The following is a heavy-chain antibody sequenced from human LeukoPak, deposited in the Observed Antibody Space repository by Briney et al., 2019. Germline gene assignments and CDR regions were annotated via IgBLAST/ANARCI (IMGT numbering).Heavy chain of an antibody. CDR3: ARGENLEWLLSIDY. J-gene: IGHJ4*02. CDR2: INPNSGGT. CDR1: GYTFTGYY. V-gene: IGHV1-2*06. Sequence: ASVKVSCKASGYTFTGYYMHWVRQAPGQGLEWMGRINPNSGGTNYAQKFQGRVTMTRDMSISTAYMELSRLRSDDTAVYYCARGENLEWLLSIDYWGQGTLVTVSS. D-gene: IGHD3-3*01.